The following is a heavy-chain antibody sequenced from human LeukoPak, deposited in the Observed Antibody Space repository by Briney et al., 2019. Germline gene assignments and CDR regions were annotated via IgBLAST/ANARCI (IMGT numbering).Heavy chain of an antibody. D-gene: IGHD4-17*01. CDR1: GFTFSTYW. CDR2: INHDGSDT. V-gene: IGHV3-74*01. J-gene: IGHJ4*02. CDR3: ARDDAHYGVDF. Sequence: PGGSLRLSCAASGFTFSTYWMHWVRQGPGKGLVWVSRINHDGSDTVYADSVKGRFNMVRDNTKNTVFLLMDSLGAEDTAVYYCARDDAHYGVDFWGQGSQVTVSS.